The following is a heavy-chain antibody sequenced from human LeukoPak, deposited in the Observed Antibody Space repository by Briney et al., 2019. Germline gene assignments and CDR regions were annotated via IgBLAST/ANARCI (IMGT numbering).Heavy chain of an antibody. CDR3: TRDEDEELVRDY. CDR2: ISSTTTYI. D-gene: IGHD6-13*01. CDR1: GFIFSRYT. Sequence: GGSLRLSCAASGFIFSRYTMNWVRQAPGKGLEWVSSISSTTTYIYYADSVKGRFTISRDNAKRSLYLQMNSLRADDTAVYYCTRDEDEELVRDYWGQGTLVSVSS. V-gene: IGHV3-21*01. J-gene: IGHJ4*02.